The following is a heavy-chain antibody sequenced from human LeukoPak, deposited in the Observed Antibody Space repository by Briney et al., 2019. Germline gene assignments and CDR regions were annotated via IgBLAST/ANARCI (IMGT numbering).Heavy chain of an antibody. J-gene: IGHJ4*02. CDR1: GFTFDDFA. CDR2: ITWNGGRI. D-gene: IGHD4-17*01. CDR3: ARGLTTVTAYFEY. V-gene: IGHV3-9*01. Sequence: GGSLRLSCAASGFTFDDFAMHWVRHAPGKGLEWVSGITWNGGRIGYADSVKGRFTISRDNARNSLYLQMNSLRAEDTAFYYCARGLTTVTAYFEYWGQGTLVTVSS.